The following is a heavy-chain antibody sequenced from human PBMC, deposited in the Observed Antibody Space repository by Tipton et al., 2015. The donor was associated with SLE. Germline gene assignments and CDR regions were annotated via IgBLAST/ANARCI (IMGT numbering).Heavy chain of an antibody. V-gene: IGHV4-39*07. D-gene: IGHD2-21*01. J-gene: IGHJ5*02. Sequence: SRVAVSMDTSRNQFSLRLKSVTAADTAVYYCARAGGGDSNWFDPWGQGTLVTVSS. CDR3: ARAGGGDSNWFDP.